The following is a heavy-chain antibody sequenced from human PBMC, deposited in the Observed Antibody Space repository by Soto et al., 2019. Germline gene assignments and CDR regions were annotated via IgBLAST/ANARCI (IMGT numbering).Heavy chain of an antibody. CDR3: ARVWNYYGSEKADY. CDR2: ISSSSSTI. V-gene: IGHV3-48*01. Sequence: GGSLRLSCAASGFTFSSYSMNWVRQAPGKGLEWVSYISSSSSTIYYADSVKGRFTISRDNAKNSLYLQMNSLRAEDTAVYYCARVWNYYGSEKADYWGQGTLVTVSS. D-gene: IGHD3-10*01. CDR1: GFTFSSYS. J-gene: IGHJ4*02.